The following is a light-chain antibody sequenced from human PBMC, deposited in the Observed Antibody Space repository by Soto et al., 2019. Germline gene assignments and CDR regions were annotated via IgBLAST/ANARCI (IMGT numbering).Light chain of an antibody. CDR3: QKYDSAPFT. J-gene: IGKJ3*01. CDR2: AAS. V-gene: IGKV1-27*01. Sequence: DIQMTPSPSSLSASVGDRVTITCRASQGISNYLAWYQQKPGKVPTFLIFAASTLQSGVPSRFSGSGSGTDFTLTISSLQPDDVATYYCQKYDSAPFTFGPGTKVDIK. CDR1: QGISNY.